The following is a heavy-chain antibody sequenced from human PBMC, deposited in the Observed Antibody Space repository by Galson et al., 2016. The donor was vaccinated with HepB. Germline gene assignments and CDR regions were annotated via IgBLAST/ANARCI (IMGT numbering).Heavy chain of an antibody. J-gene: IGHJ4*02. D-gene: IGHD5-24*01. Sequence: SVXXSCKASGXXFTXXXFSXXXQAXXQGLXWMGXXIPIFGAAIYAQXFQGRVTITADKATSTVYMELSSLSTDDTAVYYCXRDVXTATIPVLRLDHWGQXTLVXVSS. V-gene: IGHV1-69*06. CDR1: GXXFTXXX. CDR2: XIPIFGAA. CDR3: XRDVXTATIPVLRLDH.